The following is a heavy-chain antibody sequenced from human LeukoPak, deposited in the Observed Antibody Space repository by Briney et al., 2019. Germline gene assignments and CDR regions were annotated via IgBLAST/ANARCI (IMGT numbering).Heavy chain of an antibody. D-gene: IGHD1-7*01. V-gene: IGHV1-18*01. CDR2: ISASNGNT. CDR1: GYTFTSYG. Sequence: ASVKVSCKASGYTFTSYGISWVRQAPGQGLEWMGWISASNGNTNYAQKFRDRVTMSTDTSTGTAYLDVRSLTSDDTAVYYCARDHSNWNYAPDFWGQGTLVIASS. CDR3: ARDHSNWNYAPDF. J-gene: IGHJ4*02.